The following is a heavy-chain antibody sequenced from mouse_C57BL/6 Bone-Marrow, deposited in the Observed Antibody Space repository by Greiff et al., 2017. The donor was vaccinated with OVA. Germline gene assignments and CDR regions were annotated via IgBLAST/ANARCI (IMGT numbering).Heavy chain of an antibody. D-gene: IGHD3-2*02. CDR1: GYTFTIYW. V-gene: IGHV1-55*01. Sequence: QVQLQQPGAELVKPGASVKMSCKASGYTFTIYWITWVKQRPGQGLEWIGDIYPGSGSTNYNEKFKSKATLTVDTSSSTAYMQLSSLTSEDSAVYYCAREGDSSGHYAMDYWGQGTSVTVSS. CDR3: AREGDSSGHYAMDY. J-gene: IGHJ4*01. CDR2: IYPGSGST.